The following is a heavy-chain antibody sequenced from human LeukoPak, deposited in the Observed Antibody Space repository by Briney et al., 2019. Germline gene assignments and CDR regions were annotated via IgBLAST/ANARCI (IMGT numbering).Heavy chain of an antibody. D-gene: IGHD4-23*01. CDR2: IYPGDSDT. V-gene: IGHV5-51*01. CDR3: AKAGGNSGGPFFDY. Sequence: AGESLKISCKGFGYTFTTYWIGWVRQMPGKVLEWMGIIYPGDSDTRYSPSFQGQVTISADESIGTAYLQWSSLKASDTAMYYCAKAGGNSGGPFFDYWGQGTLVTVSS. CDR1: GYTFTTYW. J-gene: IGHJ4*02.